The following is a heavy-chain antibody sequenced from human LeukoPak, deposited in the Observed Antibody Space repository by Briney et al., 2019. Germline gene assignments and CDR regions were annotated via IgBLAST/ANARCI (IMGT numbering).Heavy chain of an antibody. D-gene: IGHD4-17*01. CDR3: AKDLGVTTLGLYCMDV. J-gene: IGHJ6*02. CDR2: ISYDGSNK. Sequence: GSLSLSCAASGFPFSSYGIHWVRQAPGKGLEWVAVISYDGSNKYYADSVKGRFTISRDNSKNTLYLQMNSLRAEDTAVYYCAKDLGVTTLGLYCMDVWGQGTTVTVSS. CDR1: GFPFSSYG. V-gene: IGHV3-30*18.